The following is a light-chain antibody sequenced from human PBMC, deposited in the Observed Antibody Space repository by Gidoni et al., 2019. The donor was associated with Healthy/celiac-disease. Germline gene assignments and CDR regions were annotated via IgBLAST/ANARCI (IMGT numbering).Light chain of an antibody. J-gene: IGLJ2*01. CDR2: EGS. Sequence: QSALTHPASVSGSPGQSITISCTGTSSDVGSYNLVSWYQQHPGKAPQLMIYEGSKRPSGVSKRFSGSKSGNTASLTISGLQAEDEANYYGCSYAGSSTYVVFGGGTKLTVL. CDR3: CSYAGSSTYVV. CDR1: SSDVGSYNL. V-gene: IGLV2-23*01.